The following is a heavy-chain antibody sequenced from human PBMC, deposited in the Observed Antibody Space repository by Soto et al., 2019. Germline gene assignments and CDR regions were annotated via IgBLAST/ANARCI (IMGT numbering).Heavy chain of an antibody. CDR3: ARSLLEEARGYYYGMDV. Sequence: ASVKVSCKASGYTFTSYDINWVRQATGQGFEWMGWMNPNSGDTDYAQKFQGRVTMTRDTSISTAYMELSRLRSEDTAVYYCARSLLEEARGYYYGMDVWGQGTTVTVSS. J-gene: IGHJ6*02. CDR1: GYTFTSYD. V-gene: IGHV1-8*01. CDR2: MNPNSGDT. D-gene: IGHD1-1*01.